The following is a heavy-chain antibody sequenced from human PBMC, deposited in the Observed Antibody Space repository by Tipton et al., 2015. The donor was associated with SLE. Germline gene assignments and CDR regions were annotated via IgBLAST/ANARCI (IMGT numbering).Heavy chain of an antibody. CDR2: INHSGST. V-gene: IGHV4-39*07. CDR1: GGSISSSSYY. D-gene: IGHD6-13*01. CDR3: AGLYSSSWLPFGYYYYGTYV. J-gene: IGHJ6*02. Sequence: TLSLTCTVSGGSISSSSYYWSWIRQPPGKGLEWIGEINHSGSTNYNPSLRSRVTISVDTSKNQFSLKLNSVTAADTAVYYCAGLYSSSWLPFGYYYYGTYVWGQVTTVTVSS.